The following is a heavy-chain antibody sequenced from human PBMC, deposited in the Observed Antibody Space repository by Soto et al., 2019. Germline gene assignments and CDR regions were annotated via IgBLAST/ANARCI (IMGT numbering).Heavy chain of an antibody. Sequence: EVQLVESGGNWVQPGGSLRLSCEASGFTFSGFDMHWVRQPTGKGLEWVSSIGTAGDTYYAVSVKGRFTSSRDNAKNSLSLQMNSLRAGDMAVYFCAKSQEIGTHFFDSWGQGTQVTVSS. D-gene: IGHD6-13*01. CDR1: GFTFSGFD. V-gene: IGHV3-13*01. CDR2: IGTAGDT. CDR3: AKSQEIGTHFFDS. J-gene: IGHJ4*02.